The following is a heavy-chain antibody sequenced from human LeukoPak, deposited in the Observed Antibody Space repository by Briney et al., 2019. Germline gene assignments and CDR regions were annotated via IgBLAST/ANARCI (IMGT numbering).Heavy chain of an antibody. D-gene: IGHD1-14*01. Sequence: SETLSLTCTVSLDSTTSNFWSWVRQPPGKGLEWIGEIHRSGSPNYNPSLQSRVTISIDRSRNQIVLELSSVTAADTAVYYCAREILGGFNPGAYWGQGTLVTVPS. V-gene: IGHV4-4*02. J-gene: IGHJ4*02. CDR2: IHRSGSP. CDR1: LDSTTSNF. CDR3: AREILGGFNPGAY.